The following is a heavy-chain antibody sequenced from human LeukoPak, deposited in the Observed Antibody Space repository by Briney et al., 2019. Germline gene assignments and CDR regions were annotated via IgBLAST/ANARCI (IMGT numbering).Heavy chain of an antibody. J-gene: IGHJ6*04. CDR1: GFTFSSYE. D-gene: IGHD3-10*01. CDR2: ISSSGSTI. CDR3: ARDRITMVRGDGMDV. V-gene: IGHV3-48*03. Sequence: GGSLSLSCAASGFTFSSYEMNWVRQAPGKGLEWVSYISSSGSTIYYADSVKGRFTISRDNAKNSLYLQMNSLRAEDTAVYYCARDRITMVRGDGMDVWGKGTTVTVSS.